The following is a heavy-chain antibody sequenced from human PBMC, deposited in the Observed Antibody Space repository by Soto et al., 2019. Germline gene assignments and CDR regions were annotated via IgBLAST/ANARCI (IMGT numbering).Heavy chain of an antibody. J-gene: IGHJ4*02. V-gene: IGHV1-18*01. D-gene: IGHD3-10*01. CDR2: ISGYNGQT. CDR1: GNTFASHG. CDR3: ARVDPRGVAVVRDY. Sequence: QVQLVQSGPEVKKPGASVKVSCKASGNTFASHGFSWVRQAPGQGLEWMGWISGYNGQTNYALKFQGRVTLTTDSATSTADMELRSRRSDDTAVYFCARVDPRGVAVVRDYWGQGTLVTVSS.